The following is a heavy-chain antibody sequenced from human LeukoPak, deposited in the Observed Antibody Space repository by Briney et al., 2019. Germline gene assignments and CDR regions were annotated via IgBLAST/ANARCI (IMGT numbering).Heavy chain of an antibody. CDR3: ARGGYCSSNSCYAAFDS. J-gene: IGHJ4*02. CDR2: ISAYNGDT. CDR1: GYTFLTYG. Sequence: ASVTVSCKASGYTFLTYGITGVRQAPGQGLEWMGWISAYNGDTNYAQKLQGRVTMTTDTSTSTAYMELRSLRSDDTAVYYCARGGYCSSNSCYAAFDSWGQGTLVTVSS. D-gene: IGHD2-2*01. V-gene: IGHV1-18*01.